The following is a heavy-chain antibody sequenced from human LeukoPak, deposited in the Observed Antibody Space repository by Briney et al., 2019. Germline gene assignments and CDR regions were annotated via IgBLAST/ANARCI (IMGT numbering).Heavy chain of an antibody. CDR2: IYYSGST. Sequence: SETLSLTCTVSGGSISSSSYNWGWIRQPPGQGLDWIGSIYYSGSTYYNPSLKSRVPLSVDTSKTQFSLKLSSVTAADTAVYYCARHVIVNWFDPWGQGTLVTASS. J-gene: IGHJ5*02. V-gene: IGHV4-39*01. CDR1: GGSISSSSYN. D-gene: IGHD2/OR15-2a*01. CDR3: ARHVIVNWFDP.